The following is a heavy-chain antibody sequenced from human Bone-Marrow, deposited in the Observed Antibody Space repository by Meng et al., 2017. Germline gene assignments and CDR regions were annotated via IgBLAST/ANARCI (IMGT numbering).Heavy chain of an antibody. V-gene: IGHV4-39*07. CDR3: ARARSGDHNSSGYYTYFDY. CDR1: GASISSSSSD. J-gene: IGHJ4*02. Sequence: SETLSLTCPVSGASISSSSSDWGWVRQPPGKGLEWIGIIFYSGSTYYTPSLKSRVTISVDTSKNQFSLKLTSVTAADTAVYYCARARSGDHNSSGYYTYFDYWGQGTLVTVSS. D-gene: IGHD3-22*01. CDR2: IFYSGST.